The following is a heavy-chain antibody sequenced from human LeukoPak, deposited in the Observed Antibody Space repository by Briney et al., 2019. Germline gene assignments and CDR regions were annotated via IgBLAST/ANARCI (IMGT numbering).Heavy chain of an antibody. CDR1: GGSISSSSYY. Sequence: SETLSLTCTVSGGSISSSSYYWGWIRQPPGKGLEGIGSIYYSGSTYYNPSLKSRVTISVDTSKNQFSLKLSSVTAADTAVYYCARIDNYYYYGMDVWGQGTTVTVSS. CDR2: IYYSGST. J-gene: IGHJ6*02. V-gene: IGHV4-39*01. CDR3: ARIDNYYYYGMDV.